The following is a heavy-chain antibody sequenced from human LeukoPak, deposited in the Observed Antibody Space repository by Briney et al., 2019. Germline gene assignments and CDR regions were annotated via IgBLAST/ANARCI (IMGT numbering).Heavy chain of an antibody. D-gene: IGHD5-18*01. V-gene: IGHV1-8*02. Sequence: ASVKVSCKASGYTFTSYDINWVRQATGQGLEWMGWMNPNSGNTGYAQKFQGRVTMTRDTSISTAYMELSRLRSDDTAVYYCARAAVDTAMVDDAFDIWGQGTMVTVSS. J-gene: IGHJ3*02. CDR1: GYTFTSYD. CDR2: MNPNSGNT. CDR3: ARAAVDTAMVDDAFDI.